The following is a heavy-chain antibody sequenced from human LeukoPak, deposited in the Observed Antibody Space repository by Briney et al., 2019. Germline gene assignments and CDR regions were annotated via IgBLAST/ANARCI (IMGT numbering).Heavy chain of an antibody. CDR1: GFTFSGYA. D-gene: IGHD6-19*01. CDR2: ISGSGGST. J-gene: IGHJ4*02. V-gene: IGHV3-23*01. Sequence: GGSLRLSRAASGFTFSGYAMSWVRQAPGKGLEWVSAISGSGGSTYYADSVKGRFTISRDNSKNTLYLQMNSLRAEDTAVYYCAKSAYSSGWSPSDYWGQGTLVTVSS. CDR3: AKSAYSSGWSPSDY.